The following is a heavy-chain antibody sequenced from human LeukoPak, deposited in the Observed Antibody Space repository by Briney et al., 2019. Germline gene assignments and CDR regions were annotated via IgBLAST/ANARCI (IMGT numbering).Heavy chain of an antibody. CDR3: VRDPRSSSWYDY. CDR1: GYTFTSYY. D-gene: IGHD6-13*01. J-gene: IGHJ4*02. CDR2: INPSGGST. Sequence: SSVKVSCQASGYTFTSYYMHWVRQAPGQGLEWMGIINPSGGSTSYAQKFQGRVTMTRDTSKSTVYMELSSLRSEDTAVYYCVRDPRSSSWYDYWGQGTLVTVSS. V-gene: IGHV1-46*01.